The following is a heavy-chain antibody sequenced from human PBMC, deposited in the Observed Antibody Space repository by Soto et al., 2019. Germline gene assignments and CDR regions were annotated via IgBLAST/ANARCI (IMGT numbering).Heavy chain of an antibody. J-gene: IGHJ4*02. Sequence: GGSLRLSCAASGFTFSSYAMSWVRQAPGKGLEWVSAISGSGGSTYYADSVKGRFTISRDNSKNTLYLQMNSLRAEDTAVYYCAIPTVALDTLPFDYWGPGTLVTVSS. CDR1: GFTFSSYA. CDR2: ISGSGGST. CDR3: AIPTVALDTLPFDY. V-gene: IGHV3-23*01. D-gene: IGHD6-19*01.